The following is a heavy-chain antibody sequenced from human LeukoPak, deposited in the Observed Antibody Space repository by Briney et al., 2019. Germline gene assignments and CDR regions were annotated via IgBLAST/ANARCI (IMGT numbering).Heavy chain of an antibody. D-gene: IGHD5-24*01. CDR1: GFTFDDYA. J-gene: IGHJ4*02. CDR2: ISWNSGSI. Sequence: PGGSLRLSCAASGFTFDDYAMHWVRQAPGKGLEWVSGISWNSGSIGYADSVKGRFTISRDNAKNSLYLQMNSLRAEDTAVYYCARVGEKAFHLWPEIDYWGQGTLVTVSS. V-gene: IGHV3-9*01. CDR3: ARVGEKAFHLWPEIDY.